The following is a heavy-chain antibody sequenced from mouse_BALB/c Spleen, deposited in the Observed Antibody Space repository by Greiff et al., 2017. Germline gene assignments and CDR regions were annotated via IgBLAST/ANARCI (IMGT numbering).Heavy chain of an antibody. CDR3: VRDLYYGNRYAMDY. CDR2: IWTGGGT. CDR1: GFSLTSYD. Sequence: VKLQESGPGLVAPSQSLSITCTVSGFSLTSYDISWIRQPPGKGLEWLGVIWTGGGTNYNSAFMSRLSISKDNSKSQVFLKMNSLQTDDTAIYYCVRDLYYGNRYAMDYWGQGTSVTVSS. V-gene: IGHV2-9-2*01. D-gene: IGHD2-1*01. J-gene: IGHJ4*01.